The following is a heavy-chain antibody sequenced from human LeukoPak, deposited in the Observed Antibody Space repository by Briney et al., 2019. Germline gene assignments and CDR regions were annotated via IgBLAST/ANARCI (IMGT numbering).Heavy chain of an antibody. CDR1: GGSISSYY. Sequence: ASETLSLTCTVSGGSISSYYWSWIRQPPGKGLEWIGYIYYSGSTNYNPSLKSRVTISVDTSKNQFSLKLSSVTAADTAVYYCARGGRPYYYDSSGYYHVPAFDYWGQGTLVTVSS. CDR3: ARGGRPYYYDSSGYYHVPAFDY. CDR2: IYYSGST. D-gene: IGHD3-22*01. V-gene: IGHV4-59*01. J-gene: IGHJ4*02.